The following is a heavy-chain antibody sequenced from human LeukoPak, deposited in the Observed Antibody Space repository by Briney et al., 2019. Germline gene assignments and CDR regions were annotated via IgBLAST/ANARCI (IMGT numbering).Heavy chain of an antibody. V-gene: IGHV3-33*01. J-gene: IGHJ6*02. D-gene: IGHD6-13*01. CDR3: ARIGQQLGRGCMDV. Sequence: GGSLRLSCAASGFTLSSYGMHWVRQAPGKGLEGVAVIWYDGSNKYYADSVKGRFTISRDNSKNTLYLRMSSLRAEDTAVYYCARIGQQLGRGCMDVWGQGTTVTVSS. CDR1: GFTLSSYG. CDR2: IWYDGSNK.